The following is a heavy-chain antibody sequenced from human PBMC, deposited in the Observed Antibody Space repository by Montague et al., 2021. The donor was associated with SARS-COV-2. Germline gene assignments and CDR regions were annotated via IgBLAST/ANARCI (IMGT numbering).Heavy chain of an antibody. Sequence: CAISGDSVSSNSVAWSWIRQSPSRGLEWLGRTYYRSKWYSDYAPSVRGRLTVNPDASKNEFSLKLSSVTAADTAVYYCARSGGVYTESYYMEDYYYGMDVWGQGTTVTVSS. D-gene: IGHD1-26*01. CDR2: TYYRSKWYS. CDR3: ARSGGVYTESYYMEDYYYGMDV. V-gene: IGHV6-1*01. J-gene: IGHJ6*02. CDR1: GDSVSSNSVA.